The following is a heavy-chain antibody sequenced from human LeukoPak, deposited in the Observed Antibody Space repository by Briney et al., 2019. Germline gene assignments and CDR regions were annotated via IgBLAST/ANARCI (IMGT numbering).Heavy chain of an antibody. V-gene: IGHV3-74*01. J-gene: IGHJ4*02. D-gene: IGHD3-22*01. Sequence: GGSLRLSCAAPRFPFSSYWMHWVRQAPGKGLVWVSRINGDGSITTYADSVKGRFTISRDNAKNMLYLQLDSLTAEDTAVYYCSRGLVGYYHDSSTYPDSWGQGTLVTVSS. CDR2: INGDGSIT. CDR3: SRGLVGYYHDSSTYPDS. CDR1: RFPFSSYW.